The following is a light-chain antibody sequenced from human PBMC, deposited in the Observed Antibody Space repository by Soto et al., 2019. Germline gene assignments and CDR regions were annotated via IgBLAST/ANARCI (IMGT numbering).Light chain of an antibody. V-gene: IGLV7-43*01. CDR3: LLYYGGAFYV. Sequence: QTVVTQEPSLTVSPGGTVTLTCASSAGAVSSDYFPSWIQQKPGQAPRALIYSTTNKHSWTPARFSGSLLGGKAALTLSGVRPEDEAEYYCLLYYGGAFYVFGTGTKVTVL. CDR2: STT. J-gene: IGLJ1*01. CDR1: AGAVSSDYF.